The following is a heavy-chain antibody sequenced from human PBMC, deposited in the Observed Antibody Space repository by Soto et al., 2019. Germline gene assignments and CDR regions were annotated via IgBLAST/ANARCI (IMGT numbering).Heavy chain of an antibody. Sequence: QVQLVQSGAEVKKPGASVKVSCKASGYTFTGYYMHWVRQAPGQGLEWMGWINPNSGATNYAQKFQGRVTMTRDTSISTAYMELSRLRSDDTAVYYCASAPQMTGVDHWGQGTLVTVSS. CDR1: GYTFTGYY. CDR2: INPNSGAT. J-gene: IGHJ4*02. V-gene: IGHV1-2*02. CDR3: ASAPQMTGVDH. D-gene: IGHD3-9*01.